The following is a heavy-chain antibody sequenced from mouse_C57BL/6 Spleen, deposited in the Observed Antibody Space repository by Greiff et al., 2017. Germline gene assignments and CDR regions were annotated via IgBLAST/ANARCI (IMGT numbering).Heavy chain of an antibody. Sequence: QVQLQQSGAELMKPGASVKLSCKATGYTFTGYWIEWVKQRPGHGLEWIGEILPGSGSTNYNEKFKGKATFTADTSSNPAYMQLSSLTTEDSAIYDCAREWTKEGYYYAMDYWGQGTSVTVSS. CDR2: ILPGSGST. CDR3: AREWTKEGYYYAMDY. V-gene: IGHV1-9*01. D-gene: IGHD1-3*01. CDR1: GYTFTGYW. J-gene: IGHJ4*01.